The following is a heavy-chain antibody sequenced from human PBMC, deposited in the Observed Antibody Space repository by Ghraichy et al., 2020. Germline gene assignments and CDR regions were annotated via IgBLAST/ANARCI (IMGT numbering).Heavy chain of an antibody. CDR3: GGIAVAGNYFDY. D-gene: IGHD6-19*01. Sequence: IGYIYYSGSTNYHPSLKSRVTISVDTSKNQFSLKLSSVTAADTAVYYCGGIAVAGNYFDYWGQ. CDR2: IYYSGST. J-gene: IGHJ4*02. V-gene: IGHV4-59*01.